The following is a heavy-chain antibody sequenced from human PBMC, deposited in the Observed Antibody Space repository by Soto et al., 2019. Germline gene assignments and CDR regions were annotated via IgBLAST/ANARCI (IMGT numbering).Heavy chain of an antibody. J-gene: IGHJ5*02. CDR2: IYYSGST. D-gene: IGHD2-15*01. CDR3: ARVLGYCSGGSCSESDRRENWFDP. V-gene: IGHV4-31*03. Sequence: QVQLQESGPGLVKPSQTLSLTCTVSGGSISSGGYYWSWIRQHPGKGLEWIGYIYYSGSTYYNPSLKSRVTISVDTSKNQFSLKLSSVTAADTAVYYCARVLGYCSGGSCSESDRRENWFDPWGQGTLVTVSS. CDR1: GGSISSGGYY.